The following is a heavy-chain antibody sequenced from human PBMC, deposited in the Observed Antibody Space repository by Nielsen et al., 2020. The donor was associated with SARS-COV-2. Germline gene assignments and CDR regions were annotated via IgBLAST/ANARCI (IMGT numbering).Heavy chain of an antibody. Sequence: GESLKISCAASGFTFSSYAMHWVRQAPGKGLEWVAVISYDGSNKYYADSVKGRFTISRDNSKNTLYLQMNSLRAEDTALYYCAKDVAAAGTVYWGQGTLVTVSS. D-gene: IGHD6-13*01. CDR3: AKDVAAAGTVY. V-gene: IGHV3-30-3*01. J-gene: IGHJ4*02. CDR2: ISYDGSNK. CDR1: GFTFSSYA.